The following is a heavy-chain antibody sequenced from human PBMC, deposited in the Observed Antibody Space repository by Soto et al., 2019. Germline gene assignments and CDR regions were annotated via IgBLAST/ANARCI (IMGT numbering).Heavy chain of an antibody. J-gene: IGHJ6*03. CDR2: INHSGST. CDR1: GGSFSGYY. CDR3: ARGSADYYYYYYMDV. D-gene: IGHD6-25*01. V-gene: IGHV4-34*01. Sequence: SXTLSLTCAVYGGSFSGYYWSWIRQPPVKGLEWIGEINHSGSTNYNPPLKSRVTISVDTSKNQFSLKLSSVTAADTAVYYCARGSADYYYYYYMDVWGKGTTVTVSS.